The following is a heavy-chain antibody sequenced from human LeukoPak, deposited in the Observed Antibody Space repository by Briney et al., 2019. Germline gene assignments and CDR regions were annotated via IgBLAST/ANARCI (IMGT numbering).Heavy chain of an antibody. CDR2: ISGSGGST. V-gene: IGHV3-23*01. CDR1: GFTFSSYA. J-gene: IGHJ3*02. Sequence: GGSLRLSCAASGFTFSSYAMRWVRQAPGKGLEWGSAISGSGGSTYYADSVKGRFTISRDNSKNTLYLQMNSLRAEDTAVYYCAKDQDTSYYYDTRGPFDIWGQGTMVTVSS. CDR3: AKDQDTSYYYDTRGPFDI. D-gene: IGHD3-22*01.